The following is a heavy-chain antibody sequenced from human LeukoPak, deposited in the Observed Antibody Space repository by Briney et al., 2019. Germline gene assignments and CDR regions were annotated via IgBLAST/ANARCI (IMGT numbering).Heavy chain of an antibody. V-gene: IGHV4-34*01. CDR2: INHSGYT. D-gene: IGHD4-17*01. Sequence: SETLSLTCAVSGVSFDYYYWAWVRQTPGKGLEWIGEINHSGYTNDSPSLKSRVTLSIDTSRKQFSLNLRSVTVADAGIYYCTRMTTGHDYWGQGTLVTVSS. CDR3: TRMTTGHDY. CDR1: GVSFDYYY. J-gene: IGHJ4*02.